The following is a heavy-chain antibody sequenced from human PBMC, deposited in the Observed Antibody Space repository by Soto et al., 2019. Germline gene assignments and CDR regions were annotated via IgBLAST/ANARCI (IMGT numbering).Heavy chain of an antibody. Sequence: PSETLSLTCTVSGGSISSGDYYWSWILQHPGKGLEWIGYIYYSGSTYYNPSLKSRVTISVDTSKNQFSLKLSSVTAADTAVYYCARWWSGSRQGFDPWGQETLVTVSS. CDR3: ARWWSGSRQGFDP. V-gene: IGHV4-31*03. J-gene: IGHJ5*02. D-gene: IGHD3-3*01. CDR1: GGSISSGDYY. CDR2: IYYSGST.